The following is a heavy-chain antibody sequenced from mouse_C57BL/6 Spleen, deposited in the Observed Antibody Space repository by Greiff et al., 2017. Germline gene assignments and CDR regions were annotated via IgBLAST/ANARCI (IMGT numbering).Heavy chain of an antibody. V-gene: IGHV1-18*01. CDR1: GYTFTDYN. Sequence: EVQLQQSGPELVKPGASVKISCKASGYTFTDYNMDWVKQSHGKSLEWIGDINPNNGGTNYNQKFKGKATLTVDKSSSTAYMELRSLTSEDTAVYYCARDWDDYAMDYWGQGTSVTVSS. CDR3: ARDWDDYAMDY. CDR2: INPNNGGT. D-gene: IGHD4-1*01. J-gene: IGHJ4*01.